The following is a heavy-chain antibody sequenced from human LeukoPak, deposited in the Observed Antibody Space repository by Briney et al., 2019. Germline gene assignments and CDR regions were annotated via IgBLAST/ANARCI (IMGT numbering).Heavy chain of an antibody. J-gene: IGHJ3*02. CDR2: ISGRGGST. CDR3: AKDGYCSSTGCYGRHAFDI. CDR1: GFTFSSYA. Sequence: GGSPRLSCAPSGFTFSSYAMSWVRQAPGKGLEWVSAISGRGGSTYYTDSVKGRFTISRDNSKNTLYLQMNSLRAEDTAVYYCAKDGYCSSTGCYGRHAFDIWGQGTMVTVSS. V-gene: IGHV3-23*01. D-gene: IGHD2-2*03.